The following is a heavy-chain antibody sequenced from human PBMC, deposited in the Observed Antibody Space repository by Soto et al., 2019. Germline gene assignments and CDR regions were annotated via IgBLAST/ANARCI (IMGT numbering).Heavy chain of an antibody. CDR1: GFTFSDAW. J-gene: IGHJ4*02. CDR2: IKTKVDGATT. CDR3: TTDQGAISDF. Sequence: EVQLVESGGGLVKPGGSLRLSCAASGFTFSDAWLSWVRHVPGKGLEWVGRIKTKVDGATTDYAAPVKGRFTISRDDSKNTVYLQMNSLKTEDTDIYFCTTDQGAISDFWGQGTLVTVSS. V-gene: IGHV3-15*01.